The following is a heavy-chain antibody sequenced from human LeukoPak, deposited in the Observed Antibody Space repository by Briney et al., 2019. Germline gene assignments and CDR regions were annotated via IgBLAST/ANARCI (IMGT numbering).Heavy chain of an antibody. CDR1: GGSFSGYY. Sequence: PSETLSLTCAVYGGSFSGYYWSWIRQPPGKGLEWIGEINHSGSTNCNPSLKSRVTISVDTSKNQFSLKLSSVTAADTAVYYCATPTLARYDILTEIDYWGQGTLVTVSS. J-gene: IGHJ4*02. CDR2: INHSGST. CDR3: ATPTLARYDILTEIDY. D-gene: IGHD3-9*01. V-gene: IGHV4-34*01.